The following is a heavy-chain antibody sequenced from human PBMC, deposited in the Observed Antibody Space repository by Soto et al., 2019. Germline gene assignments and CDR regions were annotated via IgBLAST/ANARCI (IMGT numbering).Heavy chain of an antibody. V-gene: IGHV1-18*01. CDR3: ARPSTSYGDYGWSLAY. D-gene: IGHD4-17*01. J-gene: IGHJ4*02. CDR2: VSANAGDS. CDR1: GYPFGGYA. Sequence: QVQLVQSGAEVKKPGASVKVSCKASGYPFGGYAIGWVRQAPGQGLEWMGWVSANAGDSGYAQRFQGRVTLPTETSTSTAYMELRGLRSDDTAVYYCARPSTSYGDYGWSLAYWGQGTLVTVSS.